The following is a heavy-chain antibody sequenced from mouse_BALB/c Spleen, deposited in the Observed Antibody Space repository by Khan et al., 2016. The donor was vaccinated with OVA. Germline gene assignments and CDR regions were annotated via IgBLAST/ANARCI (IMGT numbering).Heavy chain of an antibody. Sequence: QVQLKESGPELVKPGASVKISCKASGYTFTDYYINWVKQKPGQGLEWIGWIYPGSANAKYNEKFKGKATLTVDTSSSTAFMQLSSLTSQDTAVYFCAGGFDYWGQGTTLTVSS. CDR1: GYTFTDYY. CDR3: AGGFDY. CDR2: IYPGSANA. J-gene: IGHJ2*01. V-gene: IGHV1-84*02.